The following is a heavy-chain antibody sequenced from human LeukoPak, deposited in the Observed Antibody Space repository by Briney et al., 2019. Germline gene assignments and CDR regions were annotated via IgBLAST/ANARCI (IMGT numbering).Heavy chain of an antibody. V-gene: IGHV3-33*01. CDR3: ARDSASIAAAVYWYFDL. D-gene: IGHD6-13*01. CDR1: GSTFNTYA. J-gene: IGHJ2*01. Sequence: GGSLRLSCAASGSTFNTYAMNWVRQAPGKGLEWVAVIWYDGSNEYYADSVKGRFTISRDNSKNTLYLQMNSLRAEDSAVYFCARDSASIAAAVYWYFDLWGRGTLVTVSS. CDR2: IWYDGSNE.